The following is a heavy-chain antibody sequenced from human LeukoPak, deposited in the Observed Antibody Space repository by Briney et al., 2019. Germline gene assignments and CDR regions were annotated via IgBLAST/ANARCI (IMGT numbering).Heavy chain of an antibody. CDR3: AKALPMAPFDY. CDR1: GFTFDIYA. J-gene: IGHJ4*02. CDR2: ISWNSGII. D-gene: IGHD3-10*01. Sequence: PGVSLRLSCAAYGFTFDIYAMHWVRQAPGKGLEWVSGISWNSGIIDYADSVKGRFTISRDNAKDSLSLQMNSLRAEDTALYYCAKALPMAPFDYWGQGTLVTVSS. V-gene: IGHV3-9*01.